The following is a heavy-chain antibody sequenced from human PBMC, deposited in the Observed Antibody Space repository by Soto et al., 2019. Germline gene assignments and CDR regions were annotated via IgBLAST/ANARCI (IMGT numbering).Heavy chain of an antibody. J-gene: IGHJ6*02. CDR1: EFTFRIFA. CDR3: ARGDREDIEEVVGVRPGEYSMDV. V-gene: IGHV3-30-3*01. Sequence: QVHLVVSGGGVVQPGSSLRLSCAASEFTFRIFAMHWLRQSPGKGLEWVAVISYDGSRKADSVKGRFTVSRDNSWNTLYLQMNSLRAEDTAIYYCARGDREDIEEVVGVRPGEYSMDVWGQGTTVTVSS. D-gene: IGHD1-26*01. CDR2: ISYDGSRK.